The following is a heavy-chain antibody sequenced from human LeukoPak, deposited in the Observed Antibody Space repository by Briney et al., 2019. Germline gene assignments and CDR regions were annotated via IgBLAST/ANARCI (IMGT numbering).Heavy chain of an antibody. Sequence: QPGGSLRLSCAASGFTFSSYWMHWVRQAPGKGLVWVSRVNSDGSSTTYADSVKGRFTISRGNAKNTLYLQMNSLRDEDTAVFYCARVGYYGSGNYYNYYYGMDVWGQGTTVTVSS. CDR2: VNSDGSST. V-gene: IGHV3-74*03. CDR3: ARVGYYGSGNYYNYYYGMDV. CDR1: GFTFSSYW. J-gene: IGHJ6*02. D-gene: IGHD3-10*01.